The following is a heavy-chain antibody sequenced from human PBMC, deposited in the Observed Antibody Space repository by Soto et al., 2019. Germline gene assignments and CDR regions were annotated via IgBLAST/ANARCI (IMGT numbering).Heavy chain of an antibody. CDR1: GYTFTSYG. V-gene: IGHV1-18*04. Sequence: QVQLVQSGAEVKKPGASVKVSCKASGYTFTSYGISWVRQAPGQGLEWMGWISAYNGNTNYAQKLQGRVTMTTDTSTSTAYMELRSLRSDDTAVYYCARDWITTIVVVPTRGDAFDIWGQGTMVTVSS. CDR2: ISAYNGNT. D-gene: IGHD3-22*01. J-gene: IGHJ3*02. CDR3: ARDWITTIVVVPTRGDAFDI.